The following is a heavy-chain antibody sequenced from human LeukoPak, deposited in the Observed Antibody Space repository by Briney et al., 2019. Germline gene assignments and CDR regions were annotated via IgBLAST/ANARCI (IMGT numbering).Heavy chain of an antibody. D-gene: IGHD3-22*01. V-gene: IGHV3-30*18. J-gene: IGHJ4*02. CDR2: ISYDTNIK. CDR3: AKVITYDSSGYYRHPDY. Sequence: GGSLRLSCAASGFTFSNYAMSWVRQAPGKGLEWVAVISYDTNIKSYADSVKGRFTISRDNSKNTLYLQMNSLRAEDTAVYYCAKVITYDSSGYYRHPDYWGQGTLVTVSS. CDR1: GFTFSNYA.